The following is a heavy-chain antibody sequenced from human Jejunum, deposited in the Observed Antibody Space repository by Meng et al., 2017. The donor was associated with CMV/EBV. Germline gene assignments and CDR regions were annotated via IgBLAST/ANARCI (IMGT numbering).Heavy chain of an antibody. V-gene: IGHV4-30-4*08. Sequence: GDYFWNWIRQPPGKGLEWIGYIYYSGGTYYNSSLKSRVSMSLDTSKRQFSLKLNSVNVADTAVYFCARGGLAYCGGDCYRGIDHWGQGTLVTVSS. CDR2: IYYSGGT. CDR3: ARGGLAYCGGDCYRGIDH. D-gene: IGHD2-21*01. CDR1: GDYF. J-gene: IGHJ4*02.